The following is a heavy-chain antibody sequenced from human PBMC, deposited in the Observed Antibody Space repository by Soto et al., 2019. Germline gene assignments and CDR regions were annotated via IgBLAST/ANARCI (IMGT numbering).Heavy chain of an antibody. CDR2: IYYSGST. Sequence: SETLSLTCTVSGGSISSSSYHWGWIRQPPGKGLEWIGSIYYSGSTYYNPSLKSRVTISVDTSKNQFSLKLSSVTAADTAVYYCARPAGTYAVRYFDYWGQGTLVTVSS. J-gene: IGHJ4*02. V-gene: IGHV4-39*01. CDR3: ARPAGTYAVRYFDY. CDR1: GGSISSSSYH. D-gene: IGHD2-2*01.